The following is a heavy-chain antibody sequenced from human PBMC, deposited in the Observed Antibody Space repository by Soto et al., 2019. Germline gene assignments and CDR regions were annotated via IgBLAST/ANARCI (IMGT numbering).Heavy chain of an antibody. CDR2: ISYDGSNK. V-gene: IGHV3-30*18. J-gene: IGHJ6*02. CDR1: GFTFSSYG. D-gene: IGHD1-7*01. CDR3: AKDLESGTSYYGMDV. Sequence: QVQLVESGGGVVQPGRSLRLSCAASGFTFSSYGMHWVRQAPGKGLEWVAVISYDGSNKYYADSVKGRFTISRDNSKNTLDLQMNSLRAEDTAVYYCAKDLESGTSYYGMDVWGQGTTVTVSS.